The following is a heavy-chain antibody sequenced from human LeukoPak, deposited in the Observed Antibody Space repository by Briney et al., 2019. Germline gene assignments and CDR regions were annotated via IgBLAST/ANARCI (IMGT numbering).Heavy chain of an antibody. D-gene: IGHD5-18*01. CDR3: AKDPHNIGYSYDWVGLYYFDY. CDR1: GFTFSSYG. Sequence: GRSLRLSCAASGFTFSSYGMHWVRQAPGEGLEWVAVISYDGSSKYYADSVKGRFTISRDNSKNTLYLQMNSLRAEDTAVYYCAKDPHNIGYSYDWVGLYYFDYWGQGTLVTVSS. CDR2: ISYDGSSK. J-gene: IGHJ4*02. V-gene: IGHV3-30*18.